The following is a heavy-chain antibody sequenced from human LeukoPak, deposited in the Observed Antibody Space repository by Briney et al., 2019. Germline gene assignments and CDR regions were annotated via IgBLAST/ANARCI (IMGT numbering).Heavy chain of an antibody. CDR1: GFTFSSYG. D-gene: IGHD3-22*01. CDR2: IRYDGSNK. CDR3: AKDYRYYDSSGYFGY. Sequence: GGSLRLSCAASGFTFSSYGMHWVRQAPGKGLEWVAFIRYDGSNKYYADSVKGRFTISRDNSKNTLYLQMNSLRAEDTAVYYCAKDYRYYDSSGYFGYWGQGTLVTVSS. V-gene: IGHV3-30*02. J-gene: IGHJ4*02.